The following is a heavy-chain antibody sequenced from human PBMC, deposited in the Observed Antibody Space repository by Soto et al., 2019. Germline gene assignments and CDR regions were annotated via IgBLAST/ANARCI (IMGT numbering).Heavy chain of an antibody. CDR2: IIPIFGTA. Sequence: SVEVSCKASGGTFSSYAISWVRQAPGQGLEWMGGIIPIFGTANYAQKFQGRVTITADKSTSTAYMELSSLRSEDTAVYYCARPKXVVVPAANYYYYYGMDVWGQGTTVTVSS. D-gene: IGHD2-2*01. CDR1: GGTFSSYA. J-gene: IGHJ6*02. CDR3: ARPKXVVVPAANYYYYYGMDV. V-gene: IGHV1-69*06.